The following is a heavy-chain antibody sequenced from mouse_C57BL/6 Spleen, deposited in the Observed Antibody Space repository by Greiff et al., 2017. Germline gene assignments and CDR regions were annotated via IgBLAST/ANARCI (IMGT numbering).Heavy chain of an antibody. V-gene: IGHV1-61*01. D-gene: IGHD3-2*02. CDR2: IYPSDSAT. CDR3: ARTAQAGTWFAY. J-gene: IGHJ3*01. Sequence: QVQLQQPGAELVRPGSSVKLSCKASGYTFTSYWMDWVKQRPGQVLEWIGNIYPSDSATHYNQKFKDKATLTVDKSSSTAYMQLSSLTSEDSAVDYCARTAQAGTWFAYWGQGTLVTVSA. CDR1: GYTFTSYW.